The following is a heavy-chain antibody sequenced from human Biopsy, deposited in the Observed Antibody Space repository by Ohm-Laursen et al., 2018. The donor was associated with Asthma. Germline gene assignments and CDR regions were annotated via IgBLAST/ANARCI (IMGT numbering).Heavy chain of an antibody. D-gene: IGHD6-6*01. Sequence: SDTLSLTCTVSGGSISSSSYYWGWIRQPPGKGLAWIGHIYYTGTTNYSPPLKSRATISVDRSKNQFSLKLTSVTAADTAVYYCARERIAARQRRYYFDYWGQGTLVTVSS. CDR1: GGSISSSSYY. CDR2: IYYTGTT. CDR3: ARERIAARQRRYYFDY. V-gene: IGHV4-39*02. J-gene: IGHJ4*02.